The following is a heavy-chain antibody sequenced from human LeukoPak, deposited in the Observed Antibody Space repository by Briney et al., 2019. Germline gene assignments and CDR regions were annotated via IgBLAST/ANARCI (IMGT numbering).Heavy chain of an antibody. D-gene: IGHD3-10*01. CDR2: INHSGST. V-gene: IGHV4-34*01. Sequence: PSETLSLTCAVYGGSFSGYYWSWIRQPPGKGLEWIGEINHSGSTNYNPSLKSRVTISVDTSKNQFSLKLSSVTAAGTAVYYCARGLDYYGSGSQGYYFDYWGQGTLVTVSS. J-gene: IGHJ4*02. CDR3: ARGLDYYGSGSQGYYFDY. CDR1: GGSFSGYY.